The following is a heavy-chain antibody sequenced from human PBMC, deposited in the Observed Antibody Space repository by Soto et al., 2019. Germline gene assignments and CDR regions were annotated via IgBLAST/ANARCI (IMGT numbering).Heavy chain of an antibody. CDR2: INPSGGST. CDR3: ARDSEGWYYDSSGPPRSWFDP. CDR1: GYTFTSYY. J-gene: IGHJ5*02. V-gene: IGHV1-46*01. Sequence: ASVKVSCKASGYTFTSYYMHWVRQAPGQGLEWMGIINPSGGSTSYAQKFQGRVTMTRDTSTSTVYMELSSLRSEDTAVYYCARDSEGWYYDSSGPPRSWFDPWGQGTLVTVSS. D-gene: IGHD3-22*01.